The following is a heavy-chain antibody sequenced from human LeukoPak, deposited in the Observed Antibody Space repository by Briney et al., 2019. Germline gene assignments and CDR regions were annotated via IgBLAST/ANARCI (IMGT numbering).Heavy chain of an antibody. CDR1: GFTFDDYA. CDR2: ITWNSGSV. CDR3: ARALTRDALDL. Sequence: GGSLRLSCAASGFTFDDYAMHWVRQAPGKGLEWVSRITWNSGSVSYADSVKGRFTISRDNAKNSLYLQLNNLKAGDTAVYYCARALTRDALDLWGQGTMVTVSS. V-gene: IGHV3-9*01. J-gene: IGHJ3*01.